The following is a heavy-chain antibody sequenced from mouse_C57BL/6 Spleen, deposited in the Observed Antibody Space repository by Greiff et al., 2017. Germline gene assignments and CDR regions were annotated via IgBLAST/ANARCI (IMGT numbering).Heavy chain of an antibody. CDR2: IDPETGGT. J-gene: IGHJ4*01. CDR3: RWLILRDYYAMDY. Sequence: VQLQQSGAELVRPGASVTLSCKASGYTFTDYEMHWVKQTPVHGLEWIGAIDPETGGTAYNQKFKGKAILTADKSSSTAYMELRSLTSEDSAVYYCRWLILRDYYAMDYWGQGASVTVSS. CDR1: GYTFTDYE. V-gene: IGHV1-15*01. D-gene: IGHD2-3*01.